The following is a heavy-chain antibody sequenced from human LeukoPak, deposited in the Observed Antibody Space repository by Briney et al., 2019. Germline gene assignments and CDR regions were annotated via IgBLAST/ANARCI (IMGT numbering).Heavy chain of an antibody. J-gene: IGHJ6*02. CDR2: IAFDGINN. Sequence: PGRSLRLSCAASGFTFNNYAMHWVRQAPGKGLEWVAIIAFDGINNFYTGSVKGRLTISRDNSKSTLYLQMNSLRPKDSAVYYCARATGGSCYDADYYYGLDVWGQGTTVTVS. CDR3: ARATGGSCYDADYYYGLDV. D-gene: IGHD1-26*01. V-gene: IGHV3-30*04. CDR1: GFTFNNYA.